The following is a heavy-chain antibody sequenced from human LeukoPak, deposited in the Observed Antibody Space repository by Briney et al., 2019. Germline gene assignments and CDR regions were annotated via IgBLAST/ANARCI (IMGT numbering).Heavy chain of an antibody. D-gene: IGHD4-23*01. CDR2: IYYSGST. V-gene: IGHV4-39*07. CDR1: GGSISTYY. CDR3: ARGATVVTPGY. J-gene: IGHJ4*02. Sequence: SETLSLTCTVSGGSISTYYWSWIRQPPGKGLEWIGSIYYSGSTYYNPSLKSRVTISVDTSQNQFSLKLSSVTAADTAVYYCARGATVVTPGYWGQGTLVIVSS.